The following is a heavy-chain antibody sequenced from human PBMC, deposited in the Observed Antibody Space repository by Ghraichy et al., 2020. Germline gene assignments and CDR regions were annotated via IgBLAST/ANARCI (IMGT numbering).Heavy chain of an antibody. CDR1: SDYN. D-gene: IGHD1-26*01. Sequence: SDYNIHWVRQVPGKGLSYVACINNSGTSTTYADSVKGRFTVSRDTAENTVYLQMNNLRDEDTGVYHCARDREWVIYDYWGQGTLVTVSS. V-gene: IGHV3-74*03. J-gene: IGHJ4*02. CDR3: ARDREWVIYDY. CDR2: INNSGTST.